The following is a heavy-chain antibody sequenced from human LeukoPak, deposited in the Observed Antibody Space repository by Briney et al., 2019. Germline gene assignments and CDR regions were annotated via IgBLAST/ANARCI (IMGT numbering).Heavy chain of an antibody. V-gene: IGHV1-18*01. CDR1: GYTFTSYG. D-gene: IGHD3-10*01. CDR3: ARVPFDEVDGSGSSPSNWFDP. Sequence: ASVKVSCKASGYTFTSYGISWVRQAPGQGLEWMGWISAYNGNTNYAQKLQGRVTMTTDTSTSTAYMELRSLRSDDTAVYYCARVPFDEVDGSGSSPSNWFDPWGQGTLV. CDR2: ISAYNGNT. J-gene: IGHJ5*02.